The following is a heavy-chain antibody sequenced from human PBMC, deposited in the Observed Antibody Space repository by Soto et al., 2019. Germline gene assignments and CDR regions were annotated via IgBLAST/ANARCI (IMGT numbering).Heavy chain of an antibody. CDR1: GYTFTSYD. CDR3: ARAYSLKLIVLIQVGYYGMDV. D-gene: IGHD2-8*01. CDR2: MNPNSGNR. J-gene: IGHJ6*02. V-gene: IGHV1-8*01. Sequence: ASVKVSCKASGYTFTSYDINWVRQATGQGLEWMGWMNPNSGNRGYAQKFQGRVTMTRNTSISTAYMELSSLRSEDAAVYYCARAYSLKLIVLIQVGYYGMDVWGQGTTVTAP.